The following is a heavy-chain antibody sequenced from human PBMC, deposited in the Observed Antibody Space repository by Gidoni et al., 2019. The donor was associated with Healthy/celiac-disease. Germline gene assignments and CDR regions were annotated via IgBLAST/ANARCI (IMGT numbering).Heavy chain of an antibody. CDR1: GGTFRSHA. CDR3: ASPSVGYSYGYPLDAFDI. CDR2: IIPIFGTA. D-gene: IGHD5-18*01. Sequence: QVQPVQSGAEVKKPGSSVKVSCKASGGTFRSHAISWVRQAPGHGLEWMGGIIPIFGTANYAQKFQGRVTITADESTSTAYMELSSLRSEDTAVYYCASPSVGYSYGYPLDAFDIWGQGTMVTVSS. J-gene: IGHJ3*02. V-gene: IGHV1-69*01.